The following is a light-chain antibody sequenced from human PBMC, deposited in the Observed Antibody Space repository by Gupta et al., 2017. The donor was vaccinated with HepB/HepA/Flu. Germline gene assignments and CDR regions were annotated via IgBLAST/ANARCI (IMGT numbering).Light chain of an antibody. V-gene: IGLV1-44*01. CDR1: SSNFGSNN. Sequence: QSVLPPPPSASGTPGQRVTISCSGSSSNFGSNNVSWYPQRPGTAPKLLIYNDSPRRSGVPARFSGAKYATSAALAISGLQEEDEADYYCATWDDSRNGVVFGGGTKLTVL. CDR2: NDS. CDR3: ATWDDSRNGVV. J-gene: IGLJ2*01.